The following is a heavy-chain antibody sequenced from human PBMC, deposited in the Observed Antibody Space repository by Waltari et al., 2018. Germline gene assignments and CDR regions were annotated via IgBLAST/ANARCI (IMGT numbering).Heavy chain of an antibody. CDR3: AKDSSSSSEYFDL. D-gene: IGHD6-6*01. CDR2: IRDDGSNK. J-gene: IGHJ2*01. Sequence: QVQLVESGGGVVQPGGSLRLSCAASGFTFSSYGMHWVRQAPGKGGEWVAFIRDDGSNKYYADSGKGRFTIARDNSKNTLYLQMNSLRAEDTAVYYCAKDSSSSSEYFDLWGRGTLVTVSS. V-gene: IGHV3-30*02. CDR1: GFTFSSYG.